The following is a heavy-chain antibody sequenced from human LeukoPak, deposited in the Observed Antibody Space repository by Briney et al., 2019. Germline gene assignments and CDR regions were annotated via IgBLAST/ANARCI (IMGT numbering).Heavy chain of an antibody. CDR3: ARHVGLHYFDY. V-gene: IGHV4-39*01. CDR1: GGSISSYY. D-gene: IGHD2-15*01. J-gene: IGHJ4*02. CDR2: IYYSGST. Sequence: SETLSLTCTVSGGSISSYYWGWIRQPPGKGLEWIGSIYYSGSTYYNPSLKSRVTISVDTSKNQFSLKLSSVTAADTAVYYCARHVGLHYFDYWGQGTLVTVSS.